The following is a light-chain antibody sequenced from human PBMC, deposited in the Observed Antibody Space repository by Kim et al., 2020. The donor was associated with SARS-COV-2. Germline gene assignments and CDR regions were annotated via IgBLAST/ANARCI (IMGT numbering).Light chain of an antibody. V-gene: IGLV2-14*03. Sequence: QSALTQPASVSGSPGQSITISCTGTSSDVGGYDYVSWFQHHPGKAPKLMIYDVSKRPSGVSNRFSGSKSGNTASLTISGLQAEDAADYFCSSCTTSRTYVFGTGTKVTVL. J-gene: IGLJ1*01. CDR3: SSCTTSRTYV. CDR1: SSDVGGYDY. CDR2: DVS.